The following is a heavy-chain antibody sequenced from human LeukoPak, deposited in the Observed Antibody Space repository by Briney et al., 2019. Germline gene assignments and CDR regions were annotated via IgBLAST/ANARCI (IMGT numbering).Heavy chain of an antibody. Sequence: GGSLRLSCAASRFNFSSAWMNWVRQAPGKELEWVGRIKSEGDGATTDYATPVKGRFIVSRDDSKSTLYLQMNSLKADDTAVYYCMTSLVEYSNVWFGGHWGQGALVTVSS. CDR1: RFNFSSAW. CDR2: IKSEGDGATT. J-gene: IGHJ1*01. D-gene: IGHD6-19*01. V-gene: IGHV3-15*07. CDR3: MTSLVEYSNVWFGGH.